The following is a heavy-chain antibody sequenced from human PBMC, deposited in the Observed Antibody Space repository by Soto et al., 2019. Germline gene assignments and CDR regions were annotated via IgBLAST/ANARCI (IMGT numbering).Heavy chain of an antibody. D-gene: IGHD3-10*01. V-gene: IGHV4-30-2*01. CDR1: GGSISSGGYS. CDR3: ARVKGSGSYYTTRPNYFDY. J-gene: IGHJ4*02. CDR2: IYHSGST. Sequence: QLQLQESGSGLVKPSQTLSLTCAVSGGSISSGGYSWSWIRQPPGKGLEWIGYIYHSGSTYYNPSLKIRVTISVDRSKNQFSLKLSSVTAADTAVYYCARVKGSGSYYTTRPNYFDYWGQGTLVTVSS.